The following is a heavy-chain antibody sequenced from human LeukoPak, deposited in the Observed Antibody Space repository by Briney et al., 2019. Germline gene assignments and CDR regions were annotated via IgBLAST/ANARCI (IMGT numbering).Heavy chain of an antibody. D-gene: IGHD6-13*01. CDR2: ISHSGST. Sequence: RASETLSLTCTVSGYSISSGYYWGWIRQPPGKGLEWVGSISHSGSTYYNPSLKSRVTISLDTSKNQFSPKLSSVTAADTAVYYCARVEAAAGFFDYWGQGTLVTVSS. CDR1: GYSISSGYY. J-gene: IGHJ4*02. V-gene: IGHV4-38-2*02. CDR3: ARVEAAAGFFDY.